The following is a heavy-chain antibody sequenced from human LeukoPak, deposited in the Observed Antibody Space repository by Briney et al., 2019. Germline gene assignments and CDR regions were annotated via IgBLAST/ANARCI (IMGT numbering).Heavy chain of an antibody. CDR3: ARSSEYLGEHLGFDY. CDR2: IYYSGST. CDR1: GGSISSGGYS. D-gene: IGHD2/OR15-2a*01. Sequence: PSETLSLTCAVSGGSISSGGYSWSWIRQPPGKGLEWIGYIYYSGSTYYNPSLKSRVTISVDTSKNQFSLKLSSVTAADTAVYYCARSSEYLGEHLGFDYWGQGTLVTVSS. J-gene: IGHJ4*02. V-gene: IGHV4-30-4*07.